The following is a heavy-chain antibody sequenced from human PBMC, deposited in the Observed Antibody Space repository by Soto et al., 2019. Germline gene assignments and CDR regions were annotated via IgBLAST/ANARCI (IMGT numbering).Heavy chain of an antibody. J-gene: IGHJ4*02. D-gene: IGHD2-2*01. V-gene: IGHV4-31*03. CDR2: TSNSGST. CDR3: ARGGGSTKVDY. CDR1: GGSITSSGYY. Sequence: QVQLQESGPGLVKPSQTLSLTCTVSGGSITSSGYYWSWIRQHPGEGLEWIGFTSNSGSTSYNPSLKSRVTISVETSSNQFSLILKSVTAADTAVYYCARGGGSTKVDYWGQGTLVTVSP.